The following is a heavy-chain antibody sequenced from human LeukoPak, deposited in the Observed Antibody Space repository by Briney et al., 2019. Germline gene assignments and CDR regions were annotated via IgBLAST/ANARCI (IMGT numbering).Heavy chain of an antibody. V-gene: IGHV3-74*01. J-gene: IGHJ6*02. CDR3: VRGGFGHAMDV. CDR1: GFTFSSYW. CDR2: INNDGSGT. D-gene: IGHD3-10*01. Sequence: QSGGSLRLSCAASGFTFSSYWMHWVRQAPGKGLVWVSVINNDGSGTNYADSVKGRSTISRDSAKNTLYLQMTSLGAEDTAVYYCVRGGFGHAMDVWGQGTTVTVSS.